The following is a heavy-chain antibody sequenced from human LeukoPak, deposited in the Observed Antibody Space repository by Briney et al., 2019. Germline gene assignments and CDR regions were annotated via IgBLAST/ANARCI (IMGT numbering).Heavy chain of an antibody. J-gene: IGHJ1*01. CDR3: ANLAAPGYEYFQQ. CDR1: GFTFSSYV. Sequence: GGSLTLSCAASGFTFSSYVMSWVRQAPGKGPEWVSLISGSGNNTLYADSMRGRFTVYRDNSKDTLYLQMSSLGAEDTATYYCANLAAPGYEYFQQWGQGTLVTVSS. V-gene: IGHV3-23*01. CDR2: ISGSGNNT. D-gene: IGHD6-13*01.